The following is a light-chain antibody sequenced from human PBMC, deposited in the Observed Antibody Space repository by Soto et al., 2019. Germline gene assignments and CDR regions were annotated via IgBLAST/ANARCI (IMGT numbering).Light chain of an antibody. J-gene: IGKJ5*01. CDR2: DAS. V-gene: IGKV3-11*01. CDR3: QQRSNWPPIT. Sequence: EIVLTQSPATLSLSPGERATLSCRASQSVSSYLAWYQQKPGQAPRLLIYDASNRATGIPARFGGSGSGTDFTLTISSLEPEDFAVHYCQQRSNWPPITFGQGTRLEIK. CDR1: QSVSSY.